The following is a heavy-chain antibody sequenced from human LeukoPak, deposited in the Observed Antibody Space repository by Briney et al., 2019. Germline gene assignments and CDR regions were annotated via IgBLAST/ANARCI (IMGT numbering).Heavy chain of an antibody. CDR1: GYTFTGYY. V-gene: IGHV1-8*02. Sequence: ASVKVSCKASGYTFTGYYMHWVRQAPGQGLEWMGWMNPNSGNTGYAQMFQGRVTMTRNTAISTAYMELSSLRSEDTAVYYCARGRSPGDYSLGYWGQGTLVTVSS. D-gene: IGHD4-17*01. CDR3: ARGRSPGDYSLGY. CDR2: MNPNSGNT. J-gene: IGHJ4*02.